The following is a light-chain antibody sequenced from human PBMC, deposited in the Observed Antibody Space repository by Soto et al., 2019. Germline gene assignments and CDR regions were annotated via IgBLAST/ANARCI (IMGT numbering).Light chain of an antibody. Sequence: DIPMTQSPSFLSASVGDRVTITCQASQDITTSLNWDQQKPGKAPKLLMYEASNLETGVPSRYSGSGSGTDFTFTISRLQAEDIATYYYQQYDNLPLSFGGGTKVEIK. CDR1: QDITTS. CDR3: QQYDNLPLS. J-gene: IGKJ4*01. CDR2: EAS. V-gene: IGKV1-33*01.